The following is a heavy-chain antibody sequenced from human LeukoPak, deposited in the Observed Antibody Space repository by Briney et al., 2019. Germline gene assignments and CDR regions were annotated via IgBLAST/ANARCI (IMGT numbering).Heavy chain of an antibody. D-gene: IGHD3-10*01. CDR2: IYHSGST. CDR1: GYSISSGYY. V-gene: IGHV4-38-2*02. CDR3: ARGRDYYGSGSYVSWFDP. Sequence: SETLSLTCTVSGYSISSGYYWGWIRQPPGKGLEWIGSIYHSGSTYYNPSLKSRVTISVDTSKNQFSLKLSSVTAADTAVYYCARGRDYYGSGSYVSWFDPWGQGTLVTVSS. J-gene: IGHJ5*02.